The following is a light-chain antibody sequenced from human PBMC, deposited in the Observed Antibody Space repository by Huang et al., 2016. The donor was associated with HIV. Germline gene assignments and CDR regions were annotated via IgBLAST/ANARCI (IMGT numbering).Light chain of an antibody. CDR3: MQGLQSWT. Sequence: DIVMVQSHTSLSVTPGEAAFITCRSSQSLLHSNGHNYLDWYCQKPWHSPQLLIYLGSIRASGVPDRFSGSGSGTDFTLRINKVESGDVGVYYCMQGLQSWTFGQGTKVEI. CDR1: QSLLHSNGHNY. CDR2: LGS. J-gene: IGKJ1*01. V-gene: IGKV2-28*01.